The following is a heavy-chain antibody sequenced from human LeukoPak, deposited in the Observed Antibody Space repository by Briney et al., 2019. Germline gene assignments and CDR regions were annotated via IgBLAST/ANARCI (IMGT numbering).Heavy chain of an antibody. CDR1: GFIFSSYS. V-gene: IGHV3-21*01. Sequence: TGGSLRLSCAASGFIFSSYSMNWVRQAPGKGLEWVSSISSSSYIYYADSVKGRFTISRDNAKNSLYLQMNSLRAEDTAVYYCARVRITMVRGVIMAYYFDYWGQGTLVTVSS. CDR2: ISSSSYI. J-gene: IGHJ4*02. D-gene: IGHD3-10*01. CDR3: ARVRITMVRGVIMAYYFDY.